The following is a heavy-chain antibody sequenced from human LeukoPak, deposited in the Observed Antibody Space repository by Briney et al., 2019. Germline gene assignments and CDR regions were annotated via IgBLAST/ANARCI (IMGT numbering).Heavy chain of an antibody. D-gene: IGHD3-22*01. Sequence: SVKVSCKASGGTFSSYAISWVRQAPGQGLEWMGRIIPILGIANYAQKLQGRVTITADKSTSTAYMELSSLRSEDTAVYYCARDLHYYDSSGLGYWGQGTLVTVSS. CDR1: GGTFSSYA. CDR3: ARDLHYYDSSGLGY. CDR2: IIPILGIA. J-gene: IGHJ4*02. V-gene: IGHV1-69*04.